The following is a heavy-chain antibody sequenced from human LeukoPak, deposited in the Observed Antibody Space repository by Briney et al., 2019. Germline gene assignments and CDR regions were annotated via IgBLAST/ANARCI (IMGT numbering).Heavy chain of an antibody. V-gene: IGHV3-72*01. D-gene: IGHD3-10*01. Sequence: GGAPRLSCAASGFTFSDDVLDWVRQAPGQGVELVGRSRSRDNKYTTEYAASVIGRFSISRDESGNSLYLQMNGLKIEDTAVYYCARAPRGGSGLDIWGQGTMVTVSS. CDR2: SRSRDNKYTT. CDR1: GFTFSDDV. CDR3: ARAPRGGSGLDI. J-gene: IGHJ3*02.